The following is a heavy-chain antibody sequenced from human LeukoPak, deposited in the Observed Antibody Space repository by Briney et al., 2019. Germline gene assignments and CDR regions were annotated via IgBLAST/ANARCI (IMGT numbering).Heavy chain of an antibody. CDR2: IYYSGST. CDR1: GVSISSYY. Sequence: SETLSLTCTVSGVSISSYYWSWIRQPPGKGLEWIGYIYYSGSTNYNPSLKSRVTISVDTSKNQFSLKLTSVTAADTAVYYCARETSQKGAHYMDVWGKGTTVTISS. CDR3: ARETSQKGAHYMDV. V-gene: IGHV4-59*01. D-gene: IGHD3-16*01. J-gene: IGHJ6*03.